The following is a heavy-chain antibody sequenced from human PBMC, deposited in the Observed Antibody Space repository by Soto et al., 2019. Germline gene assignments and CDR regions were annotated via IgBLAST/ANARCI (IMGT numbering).Heavy chain of an antibody. CDR2: IDGPGGRV. J-gene: IGHJ6*04. CDR3: AKDRADSWTIDV. V-gene: IGHV3-23*01. Sequence: EVQLFESGGHLVQPGGSLRLSCAASGFTFSNYGVNWVRQAPGKGLEWVSNIDGPGGRVLYADSVKGRFTVSRANSLSTLYLQMNRLRAEDTAVYYCAKDRADSWTIDVRGKGTKVAVSS. D-gene: IGHD3-10*01. CDR1: GFTFSNYG.